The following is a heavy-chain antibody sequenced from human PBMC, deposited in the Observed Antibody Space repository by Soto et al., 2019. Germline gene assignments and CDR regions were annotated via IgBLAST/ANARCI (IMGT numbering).Heavy chain of an antibody. Sequence: QVQLVQSGAEVKKPGSSVKVSCKASGGTFTNYTISWVRQAPGQGLEWMGGIIPMFGTTNHAQKVQGRVTINANKSTTTAHMELSSLRSEDTAVYYCAIGIGLLYFDWPFEYWGQGTLVTVSS. CDR2: IIPMFGTT. CDR1: GGTFTNYT. D-gene: IGHD3-9*01. CDR3: AIGIGLLYFDWPFEY. V-gene: IGHV1-69*06. J-gene: IGHJ4*02.